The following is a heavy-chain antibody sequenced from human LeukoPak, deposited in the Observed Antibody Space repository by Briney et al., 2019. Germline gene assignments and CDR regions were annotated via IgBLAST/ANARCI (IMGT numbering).Heavy chain of an antibody. CDR2: IYYSGST. D-gene: IGHD6-19*01. J-gene: IGHJ4*02. Sequence: SETLSLTCTVSGGSISSSSYYWGWIRQPPGKGLEWIGSIYYSGSTYYNPSLKSRVTISVDTSKNQFSLKLSSVTAADTAVYYCARHAVAGTGRPYYFDYWGQGTLVTVSS. V-gene: IGHV4-39*01. CDR3: ARHAVAGTGRPYYFDY. CDR1: GGSISSSSYY.